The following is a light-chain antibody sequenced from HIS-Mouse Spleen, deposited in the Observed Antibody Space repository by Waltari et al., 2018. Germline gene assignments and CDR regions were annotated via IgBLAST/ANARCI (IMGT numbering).Light chain of an antibody. CDR2: DVR. Sequence: QSALTQPASVSGSPGQSITISCTGTSSHVGGHNYVSWYQQHQGKAPKLLIYDVRNRPSGVSNRFSGSKSGNTASLTISGLQAEDEADYYCSSYTSSSTLVVFGGGTKLTVL. CDR1: SSHVGGHNY. CDR3: SSYTSSSTLVV. J-gene: IGLJ2*01. V-gene: IGLV2-14*03.